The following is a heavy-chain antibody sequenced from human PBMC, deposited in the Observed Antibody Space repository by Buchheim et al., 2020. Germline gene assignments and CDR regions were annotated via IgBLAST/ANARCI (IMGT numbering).Heavy chain of an antibody. CDR1: GFTFSSYA. V-gene: IGHV3-30*04. D-gene: IGHD2-15*01. J-gene: IGHJ4*02. CDR2: ISYDGSNK. CDR3: ARACCSGGSCYAFDY. Sequence: QVQLVESGGGVVQPGRSLRLSCAASGFTFSSYAMHWVRQAPGKGLEWVAVISYDGSNKYYADSVKGRFTISRDNSKNTLYLQMNSLRAEDTAVYYCARACCSGGSCYAFDYWGQGTL.